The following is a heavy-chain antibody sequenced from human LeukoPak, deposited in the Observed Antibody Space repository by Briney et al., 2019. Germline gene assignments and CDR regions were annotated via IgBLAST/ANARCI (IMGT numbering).Heavy chain of an antibody. CDR3: ARDGSTLEGWFDP. CDR2: IRYDGSNK. J-gene: IGHJ5*02. Sequence: GGSLRLSCAASGFTFSSYGMHWVRQAPGKGLEWVAFIRYDGSNKYYADSVKGRFTISRDNSKNTLYLQMNSLRAEDTAVYYCARDGSTLEGWFDPWGQGTLVTVSS. V-gene: IGHV3-30*02. CDR1: GFTFSSYG.